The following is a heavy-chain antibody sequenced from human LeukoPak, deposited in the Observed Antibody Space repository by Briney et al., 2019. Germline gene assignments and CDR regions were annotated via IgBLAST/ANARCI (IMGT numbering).Heavy chain of an antibody. D-gene: IGHD3-10*01. CDR3: ARDQTGYYGSGDYMDV. CDR2: IIPIFGTA. J-gene: IGHJ6*03. V-gene: IGHV1-69*06. Sequence: SVKVSCKASGYTFTGYYMHWVRQAPGQGLEWMGGIIPIFGTANYAQKFQGRVTITADKSTSTAYMELSSLRSEDTAVYYCARDQTGYYGSGDYMDVWGKGTTVTVSS. CDR1: GYTFTGYY.